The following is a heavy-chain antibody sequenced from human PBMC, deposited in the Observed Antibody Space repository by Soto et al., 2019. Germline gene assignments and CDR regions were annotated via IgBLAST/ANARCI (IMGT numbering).Heavy chain of an antibody. CDR3: VKVWGGYYFDY. Sequence: EVQLVESGGGLVQPGGSLRLFCSASGFSFSHYAMHWVRQAPGKGLEYVSEISSNGGNTYYADSVKGRFTISRDNSKNTLYLQMGSLRAEDTAVYYCVKVWGGYYFDYWGQGTLVTVSS. CDR2: ISSNGGNT. D-gene: IGHD7-27*01. CDR1: GFSFSHYA. J-gene: IGHJ4*02. V-gene: IGHV3-64D*08.